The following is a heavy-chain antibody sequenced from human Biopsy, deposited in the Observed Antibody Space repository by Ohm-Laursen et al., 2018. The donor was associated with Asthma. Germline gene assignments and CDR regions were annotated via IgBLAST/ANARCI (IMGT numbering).Heavy chain of an antibody. D-gene: IGHD3-16*01. Sequence: SVKASCKASGYPFTDYYVHWVRHAPGQGLEWMGRIDPNSGGTNYAQKFLGRVTMTRDTSVNTAFMVLSRLRSDDTAVYYCARIKIRIGAGTDRYFDLWGRGTLVTVSS. CDR1: GYPFTDYY. CDR3: ARIKIRIGAGTDRYFDL. V-gene: IGHV1-2*06. J-gene: IGHJ2*01. CDR2: IDPNSGGT.